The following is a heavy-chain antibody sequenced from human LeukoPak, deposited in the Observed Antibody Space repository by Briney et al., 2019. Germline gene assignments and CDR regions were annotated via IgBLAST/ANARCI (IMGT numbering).Heavy chain of an antibody. Sequence: GGSLRLSCAASGFTFSGSAMHWVRQASGKGLEWVGRIRSKANNYATAYAASVKGRFTISREDSKNTAYLQMNSLKTEDTAVYYCTRRNRDDSSGYYYDWGQGTLVTVSS. CDR1: GFTFSGSA. CDR3: TRRNRDDSSGYYYD. V-gene: IGHV3-73*01. J-gene: IGHJ4*02. D-gene: IGHD3-22*01. CDR2: IRSKANNYAT.